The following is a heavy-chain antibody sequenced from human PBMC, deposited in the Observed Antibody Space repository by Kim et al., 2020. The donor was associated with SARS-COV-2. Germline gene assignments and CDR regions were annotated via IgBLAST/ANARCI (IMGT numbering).Heavy chain of an antibody. CDR1: GYTFTDYA. J-gene: IGHJ6*02. D-gene: IGHD2-8*02. V-gene: IGHV1-18*01. CDR2: ISTYNANT. CDR3: AREDDSTGPQI. Sequence: ASVKVSCKASGYTFTDYAFSWVRQAPGQGPEWMGRISTYNANTKYAVNLQGRVTMTIDRSTSTVYMELTSLTSDDTAVYYCAREDDSTGPQIWGQGTAVTVSS.